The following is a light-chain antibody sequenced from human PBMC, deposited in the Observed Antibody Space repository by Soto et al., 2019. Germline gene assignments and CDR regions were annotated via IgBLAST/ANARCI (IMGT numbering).Light chain of an antibody. V-gene: IGKV3-15*01. CDR1: QSVSSN. J-gene: IGKJ5*01. Sequence: EIVMTQSPATLSVSPGERATLSCRSSQSVSSNLAWYQQKPGQAPRLLIYGASTRATGIPARFSGSGSGTEFTLTISSLQSEDFAVYYCRQYNNWLITFGQGTRWRL. CDR2: GAS. CDR3: RQYNNWLIT.